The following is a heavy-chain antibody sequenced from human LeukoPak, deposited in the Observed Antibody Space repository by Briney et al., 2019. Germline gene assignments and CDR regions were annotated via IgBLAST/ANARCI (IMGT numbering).Heavy chain of an antibody. J-gene: IGHJ4*02. CDR2: IYSGGST. Sequence: GGSLRLSCAASGFTVSSNYMSWVRQAPGKGLGWVSVIYSGGSTYYADSVKGRFTISRDNSKNTLYLQMNSLRAEDTAVYYCARVTMVRETVGDWGQGTLVTVSS. CDR3: ARVTMVRETVGD. V-gene: IGHV3-53*01. D-gene: IGHD3-10*01. CDR1: GFTVSSNY.